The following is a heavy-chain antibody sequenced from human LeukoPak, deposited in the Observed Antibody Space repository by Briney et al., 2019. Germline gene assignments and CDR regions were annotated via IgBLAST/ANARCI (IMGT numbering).Heavy chain of an antibody. D-gene: IGHD3-22*01. CDR3: AKVYDSYGFYFNPGH. J-gene: IGHJ4*02. Sequence: GGSLRLSCAASGFTFNNYAMSWVRQAPGKGLDWVSGISGSGRSTYYADSVKGRFTISRDNSKNTLYLQMNSLRAEDTAIYYCAKVYDSYGFYFNPGHWGQGTLVSVSS. V-gene: IGHV3-23*01. CDR2: ISGSGRST. CDR1: GFTFNNYA.